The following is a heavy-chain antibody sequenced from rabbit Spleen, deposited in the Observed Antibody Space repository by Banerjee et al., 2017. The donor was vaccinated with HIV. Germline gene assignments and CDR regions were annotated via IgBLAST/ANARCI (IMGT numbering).Heavy chain of an antibody. Sequence: QSLEESGGDLVKPGASLTLTCTASGFSFSSSYYMCWVRQAPGKGPEWIACIHAGSSDITYYASWAKGRFTISKTSSTTVTLQMTSLTVADTAIYFCARADSGYGGVANLWGPGTLVTVS. CDR3: ARADSGYGGVANL. CDR2: IHAGSSDIT. CDR1: GFSFSSSYY. D-gene: IGHD1-1*01. J-gene: IGHJ4*01. V-gene: IGHV1S40*01.